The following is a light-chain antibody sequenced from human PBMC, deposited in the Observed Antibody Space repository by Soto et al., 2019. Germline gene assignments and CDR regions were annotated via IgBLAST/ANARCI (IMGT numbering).Light chain of an antibody. CDR1: QDISNS. V-gene: IGKV1-27*01. CDR2: ATS. Sequence: DIQMTQSPSSLSASVGDRVTITCRASQDISNSLAWYQQKPGKVPKVLIYATSILQSGVPARFSGSGSWTDFTLTISILQPEDVATYYCQTYNSAPLTFGGGTKVEI. J-gene: IGKJ4*01. CDR3: QTYNSAPLT.